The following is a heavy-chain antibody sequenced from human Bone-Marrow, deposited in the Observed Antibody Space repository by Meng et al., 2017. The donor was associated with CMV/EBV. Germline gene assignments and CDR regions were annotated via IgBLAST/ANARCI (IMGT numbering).Heavy chain of an antibody. Sequence: HSFTTYWIGWVRQMPGKGLEWMWIIYPADSDTRYSPSFQGQVTISADKSINTAYLQWSSLKASDTAIYYCARARDYDSSGYYYVGDYWGQGTLVTVSS. J-gene: IGHJ4*02. CDR1: HSFTTYW. CDR2: IYPADSDT. CDR3: ARARDYDSSGYYYVGDY. V-gene: IGHV5-51*01. D-gene: IGHD3-22*01.